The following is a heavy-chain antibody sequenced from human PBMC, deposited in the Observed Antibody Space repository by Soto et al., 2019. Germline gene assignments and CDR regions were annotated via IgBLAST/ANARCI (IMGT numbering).Heavy chain of an antibody. Sequence: QDHLAQSGAEVKKPGSSVTVSCKASGGTFNSYGISWVRQAPGQGLDWMGVIIPLYGTVTYAQKFQGRVSITADKSTITAYMDLSSLRSDDTAVYYCARVRVIRGVIPSHFGLWCQGTLVTVSS. V-gene: IGHV1-69*06. CDR1: GGTFNSYG. J-gene: IGHJ4*02. CDR2: IIPLYGTV. D-gene: IGHD3-10*01. CDR3: ARVRVIRGVIPSHFGL.